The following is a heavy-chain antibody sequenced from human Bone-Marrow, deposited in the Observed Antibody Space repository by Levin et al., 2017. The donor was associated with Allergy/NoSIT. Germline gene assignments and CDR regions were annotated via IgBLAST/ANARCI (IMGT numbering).Heavy chain of an antibody. CDR1: GFSISTYA. CDR3: AATSVTDRGWFDP. J-gene: IGHJ5*02. Sequence: HPGGSLRLSCAASGFSISTYAINWVRQAPGKGLDWVSGFTGSGGTTYYADSVKGRFTISRDNSKNTLFLQMNSLRVEDTAVYYCAATSVTDRGWFDPWGQGTLVTVSS. D-gene: IGHD4-17*01. V-gene: IGHV3-23*01. CDR2: FTGSGGTT.